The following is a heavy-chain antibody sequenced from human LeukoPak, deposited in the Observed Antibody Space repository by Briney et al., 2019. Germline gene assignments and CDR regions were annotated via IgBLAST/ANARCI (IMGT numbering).Heavy chain of an antibody. V-gene: IGHV4-61*02. CDR1: GGSISTGTYY. CDR3: ARGDYYGSGSYYNSAFDI. Sequence: SETLSLTCTVSGGSISTGTYYWSWIRQPAGKGLEWIGRIYTSGSTNYNPSLKSRFTISVVTSKNQFSLKLNSVTAADTAVYYCARGDYYGSGSYYNSAFDIWGQGTMVTVSS. D-gene: IGHD3-10*01. CDR2: IYTSGST. J-gene: IGHJ3*02.